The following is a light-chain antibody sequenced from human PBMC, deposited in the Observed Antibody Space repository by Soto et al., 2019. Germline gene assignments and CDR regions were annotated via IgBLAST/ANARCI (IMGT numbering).Light chain of an antibody. CDR3: LEHNTYPFT. CDR2: AAS. Sequence: DFQMTQSPSSLSASVGDRVTITCRASQGIGDDLGWYQQRPGEAPKRLIYAASILPSGVPSRFSGSGSETEFTLTISGLQPEDFATYFCLEHNTYPFTFGGGTKVEIK. J-gene: IGKJ4*01. CDR1: QGIGDD. V-gene: IGKV1-17*01.